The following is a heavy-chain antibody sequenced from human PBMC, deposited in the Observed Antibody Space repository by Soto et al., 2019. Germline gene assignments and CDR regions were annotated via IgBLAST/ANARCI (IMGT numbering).Heavy chain of an antibody. CDR1: GGTFSSYT. D-gene: IGHD6-13*01. Sequence: QVQLVQSGAEVKKPGSSVKVSCKASGGTFSSYTISWVRQAPGQGLECMGRIIPILGIANYAQKLQGRVTITADKSASTAYMELSSRRSEDTAVYYCARDRAADGTPFDYWGKGTLVAVSS. V-gene: IGHV1-69*08. CDR2: IIPILGIA. J-gene: IGHJ4*02. CDR3: ARDRAADGTPFDY.